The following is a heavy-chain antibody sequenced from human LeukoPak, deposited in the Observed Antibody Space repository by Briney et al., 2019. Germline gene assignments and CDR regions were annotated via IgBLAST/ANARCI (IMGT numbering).Heavy chain of an antibody. Sequence: GGSLRLSCAASGFTFSRSGMHWVRQAPGKGLEWVAAISYDGSKKYYADSVKGRFTVSRDNSKNTLYLQMNSLRAEDTAVYYCAKVAKEVATIEGFDYWGQGTLVTVSS. V-gene: IGHV3-30*18. D-gene: IGHD5-12*01. CDR2: ISYDGSKK. J-gene: IGHJ4*02. CDR1: GFTFSRSG. CDR3: AKVAKEVATIEGFDY.